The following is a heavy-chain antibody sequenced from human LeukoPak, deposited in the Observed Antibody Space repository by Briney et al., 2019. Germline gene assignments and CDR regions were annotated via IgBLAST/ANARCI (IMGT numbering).Heavy chain of an antibody. CDR3: AKGRALEVVAAFNY. J-gene: IGHJ4*02. V-gene: IGHV3-23*01. Sequence: GGSLRLSCAASGFAFSSYAMGWVRQAPGKGLEWVSAISGSGANTYYADSVKGRFTISRDNSKNTLYLQMNSLRADDTAVYYCAKGRALEVVAAFNYWGQGTVVTVSS. CDR1: GFAFSSYA. CDR2: ISGSGANT. D-gene: IGHD2-15*01.